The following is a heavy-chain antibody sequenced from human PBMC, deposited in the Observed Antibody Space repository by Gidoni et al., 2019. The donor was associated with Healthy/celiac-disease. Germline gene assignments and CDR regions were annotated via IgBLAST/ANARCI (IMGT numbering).Heavy chain of an antibody. V-gene: IGHV3-13*04. J-gene: IGHJ3*02. CDR2: IGTAGDT. CDR1: GVTSSRYD. CDR3: ARALGYCSGGSCLDAFDI. D-gene: IGHD2-15*01. Sequence: EVQLVDSGGGLVQHGGWLRLSGAGSGVTSSRYDMNWVRRATGKGLEWVSAIGTAGDTYYQGSVTGRFTISIENAKNSLYLQMNSLSAGDTAVYYCARALGYCSGGSCLDAFDIWGQGTMVTVSS.